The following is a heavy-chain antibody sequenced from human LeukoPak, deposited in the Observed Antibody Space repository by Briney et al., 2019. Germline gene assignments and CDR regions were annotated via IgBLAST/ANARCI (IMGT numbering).Heavy chain of an antibody. J-gene: IGHJ4*02. CDR2: ISSSSSYI. Sequence: PGGSLRLSCAASGFTFSSYSMNWVRQAPGKGLEWASSISSSSSYIYYADSVKGRFTISRDNAKNSLYLQMNSLRAEDTAVYYCARDAAAMARRIDYWGQGTLVTVSS. CDR1: GFTFSSYS. D-gene: IGHD2-2*01. V-gene: IGHV3-21*01. CDR3: ARDAAAMARRIDY.